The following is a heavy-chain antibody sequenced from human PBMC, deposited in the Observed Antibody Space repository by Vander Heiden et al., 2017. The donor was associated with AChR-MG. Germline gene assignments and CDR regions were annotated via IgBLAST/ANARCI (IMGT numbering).Heavy chain of an antibody. CDR3: ARDQYSYGYGARFDP. D-gene: IGHD5-18*01. J-gene: IGHJ5*02. CDR1: GYTFTGYY. Sequence: QVQLVQSGAEVKKPGASVKVSCTASGYTFTGYYMHWVRQAPGQGLEWMGWINPNSGGTNYAQKFQGRVTMTRDTSISTAYMELSRLRSDDTPVYYCARDQYSYGYGARFDPWGQGTLVTVSS. CDR2: INPNSGGT. V-gene: IGHV1-2*02.